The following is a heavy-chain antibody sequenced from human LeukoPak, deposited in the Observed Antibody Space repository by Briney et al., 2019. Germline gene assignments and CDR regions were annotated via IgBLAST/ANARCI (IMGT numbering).Heavy chain of an antibody. CDR1: GFTFSSYS. CDR2: ISSSSSYI. CDR3: ARDGASYPFDY. V-gene: IGHV3-21*04. Sequence: KPAGSLRLSCAASGFTFSSYSMNWVRQAAGKGLEWVSSISSSSSYIYYADSVKARFTISRDNAKNSLYLQMNSLRAEDTAVYYCARDGASYPFDYWGQGTLVTVSS. J-gene: IGHJ4*02.